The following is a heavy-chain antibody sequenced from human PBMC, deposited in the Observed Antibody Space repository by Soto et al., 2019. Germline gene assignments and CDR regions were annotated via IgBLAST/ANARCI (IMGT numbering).Heavy chain of an antibody. CDR2: IIPIPGTA. CDR1: GGTFSSYA. D-gene: IGHD2-2*01. CDR3: ARSQGSSTSLEIYYYYYYGMDV. J-gene: IGHJ6*02. V-gene: IGHV1-69*01. Sequence: QVQLVQSGAEVKKPGSSVKVSCKASGGTFSSYAISWVRQAPGQGLEWMGGIIPIPGTANYAQKFQGRVTITADESTSTAYMGLRSLRSEDTAVYYCARSQGSSTSLEIYYYYYYGMDVWGQGTTVTVSS.